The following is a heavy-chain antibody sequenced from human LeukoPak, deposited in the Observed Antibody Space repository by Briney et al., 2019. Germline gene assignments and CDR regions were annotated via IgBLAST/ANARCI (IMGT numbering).Heavy chain of an antibody. Sequence: SETLSLTCTVSGGSISSYYWSWIRQPAGKGLEWIGRIYTSGSTNYNPCLKSRVTMSVDTSKNQFSLKLSSVTAADTAVYYCAREREGIVVPAAPTYFDYWGQGTLVTVSS. CDR3: AREREGIVVPAAPTYFDY. V-gene: IGHV4-4*07. D-gene: IGHD2-2*01. CDR1: GGSISSYY. CDR2: IYTSGST. J-gene: IGHJ4*02.